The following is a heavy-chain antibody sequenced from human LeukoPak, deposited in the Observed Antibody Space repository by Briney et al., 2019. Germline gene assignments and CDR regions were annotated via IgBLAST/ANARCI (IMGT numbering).Heavy chain of an antibody. J-gene: IGHJ4*02. CDR1: GGTFSSYA. Sequence: SAKVSCKASGGTFSSYAISWVRQAPGQGLEWMGGIIPIFGTANYAQKFQGRVTITADESTSTAYMELSSLRSEDTAVYYCARPRNIVAKYYFDYWGQGTLVTVSS. V-gene: IGHV1-69*01. D-gene: IGHD2/OR15-2a*01. CDR2: IIPIFGTA. CDR3: ARPRNIVAKYYFDY.